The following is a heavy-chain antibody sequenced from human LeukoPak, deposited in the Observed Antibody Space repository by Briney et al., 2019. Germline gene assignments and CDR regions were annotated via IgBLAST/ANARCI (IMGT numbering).Heavy chain of an antibody. CDR2: INSDGSST. D-gene: IGHD6-19*01. V-gene: IGHV3-74*01. CDR1: GFTFSSYW. J-gene: IGHJ4*02. CDR3: ARDTNSGWYPYFDY. Sequence: GGSLRLACAASGFTFSSYWMDWVRQAPGKGLVWVSRINSDGSSTTYADSVKGRFTISRDNAKNTLYLQMNTLRAEDTAVYYCARDTNSGWYPYFDYWGQGTLVTVSS.